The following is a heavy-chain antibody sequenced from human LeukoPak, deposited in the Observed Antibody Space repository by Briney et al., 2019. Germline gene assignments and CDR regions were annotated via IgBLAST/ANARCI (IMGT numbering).Heavy chain of an antibody. CDR1: GGSISSYY. D-gene: IGHD2-2*01. Sequence: SETLSLTCTVSGGSISSYYWSWIRQPPGKGLEWIGCIYYSGSTNYNPSLKSRVTISVDTSKDQFSLKLSSVTAADTAVYYCARSSCSSTSCPPGDIWGQGTMVTVSS. J-gene: IGHJ3*02. CDR3: ARSSCSSTSCPPGDI. CDR2: IYYSGST. V-gene: IGHV4-59*01.